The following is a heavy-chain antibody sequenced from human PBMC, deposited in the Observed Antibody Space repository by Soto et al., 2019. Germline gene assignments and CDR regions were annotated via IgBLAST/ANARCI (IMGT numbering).Heavy chain of an antibody. V-gene: IGHV3-30*18. CDR3: ANSMSGVGPYQLQSCFDF. Sequence: QGQLVESGGGVVQPGRSLRLSCAASGFTFSSYGMHWVRQAPGKGLEWVAVVSYDGANTYYIDSVKGRFTVSRDNSKNTGLLQMNSLRAEDTAVYYWANSMSGVGPYQLQSCFDFWGQGALVTVSS. CDR1: GFTFSSYG. CDR2: VSYDGANT. J-gene: IGHJ4*02. D-gene: IGHD2-2*01.